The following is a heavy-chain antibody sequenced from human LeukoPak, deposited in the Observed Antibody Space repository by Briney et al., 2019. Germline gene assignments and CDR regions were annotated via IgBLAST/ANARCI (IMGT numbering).Heavy chain of an antibody. D-gene: IGHD6-13*01. Sequence: SETLSLTCTVSGGSISSGGYYWSWIRQHPGKGLEWFGYIYYSGSTYYNPSLKSRVTISVDTSKNQFSLKLSSVTAADTAVYYCARSSLSSSWHNWGQGTLVTVSS. CDR3: ARSSLSSSWHN. J-gene: IGHJ4*02. CDR2: IYYSGST. CDR1: GGSISSGGYY. V-gene: IGHV4-31*03.